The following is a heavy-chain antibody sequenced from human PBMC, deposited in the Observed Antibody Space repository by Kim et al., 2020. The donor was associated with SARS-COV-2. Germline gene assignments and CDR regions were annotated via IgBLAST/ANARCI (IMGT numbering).Heavy chain of an antibody. V-gene: IGHV1-69*01. CDR3: ARGVYSYDFDY. D-gene: IGHD5-18*01. Sequence: ANYAQKFQGGVTITADESTSTAYMELSSLRSEDTAVYYCARGVYSYDFDYWGQGTLVTVSS. CDR2: A. J-gene: IGHJ4*02.